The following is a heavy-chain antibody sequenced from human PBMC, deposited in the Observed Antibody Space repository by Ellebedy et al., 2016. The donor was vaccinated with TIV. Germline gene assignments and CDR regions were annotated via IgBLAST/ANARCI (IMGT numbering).Heavy chain of an antibody. CDR2: ISPYNGNT. CDR1: GYTFNTYV. CDR3: ARGYTVKAGIAVAGDH. Sequence: ASVKVSCKASGYTFNTYVINWVRQAPGQGLEWMGWISPYNGNTIYAQKFQDRVIMTRDTSTSTAYMEVRSLRSDDTAVYYCARGYTVKAGIAVAGDHWGQGTLVTVSS. V-gene: IGHV1-18*01. J-gene: IGHJ4*02. D-gene: IGHD6-19*01.